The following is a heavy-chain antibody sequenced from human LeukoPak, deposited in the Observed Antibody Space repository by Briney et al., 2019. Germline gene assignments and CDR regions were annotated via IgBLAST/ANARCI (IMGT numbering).Heavy chain of an antibody. Sequence: PGGSLRLSCAASGFAVTNDYMSWVRQAPGKGLEWVSSISSSSSYIYYADSVKGRFTISRDNAKNSLYLQMNSLRAEDTAVYYCARDPSGWYSWFQGDFDYWGQGTLVTVSS. J-gene: IGHJ4*02. V-gene: IGHV3-21*01. D-gene: IGHD6-19*01. CDR2: ISSSSSYI. CDR3: ARDPSGWYSWFQGDFDY. CDR1: GFAVTNDY.